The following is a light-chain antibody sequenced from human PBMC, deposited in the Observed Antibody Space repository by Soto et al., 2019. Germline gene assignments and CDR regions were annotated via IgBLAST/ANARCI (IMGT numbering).Light chain of an antibody. CDR3: QQVSSTPQT. CDR2: AAS. Sequence: AIRMTQSPSPFSASTGDRVTITCRASQGISSYLAWYQQKPGKAPKLLIYAASTLQSGVPSRFSGSGSGTDFTLVISSLQPEDFATYYCQQVSSTPQTFGGGTKVDIK. V-gene: IGKV1-8*01. J-gene: IGKJ4*01. CDR1: QGISSY.